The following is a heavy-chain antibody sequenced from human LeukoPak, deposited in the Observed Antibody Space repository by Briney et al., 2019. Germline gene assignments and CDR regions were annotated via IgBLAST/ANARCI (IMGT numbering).Heavy chain of an antibody. J-gene: IGHJ4*02. CDR3: ARICSSTDCLIPD. CDR1: GFTFSRHW. D-gene: IGHD2-2*01. V-gene: IGHV3-74*01. Sequence: GGSLRLSCAASGFTFSRHWMHWVRQAPGKGLVWISRINSDASDTNYADFVKGRLTISRDNAKNTVYLQINSLRDEDTAVYYCARICSSTDCLIPDWGQGTLVTVSS. CDR2: INSDASDT.